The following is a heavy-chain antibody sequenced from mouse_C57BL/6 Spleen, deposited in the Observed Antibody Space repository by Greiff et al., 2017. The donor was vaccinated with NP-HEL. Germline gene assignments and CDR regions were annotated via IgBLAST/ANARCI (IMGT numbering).Heavy chain of an antibody. J-gene: IGHJ4*01. D-gene: IGHD2-5*01. CDR3: ARRDYSNFYYYAMDD. Sequence: VQLQQSGPELVKPGASVKIPCKASGYTFTDYNMDWVKQSHGKSLEWIGDINPNNGGTIYNQKFKGKATLTVDKSSSTAYMELRSLTSEDTAVYYCARRDYSNFYYYAMDDWGQGTSVTVSS. CDR1: GYTFTDYN. V-gene: IGHV1-18*01. CDR2: INPNNGGT.